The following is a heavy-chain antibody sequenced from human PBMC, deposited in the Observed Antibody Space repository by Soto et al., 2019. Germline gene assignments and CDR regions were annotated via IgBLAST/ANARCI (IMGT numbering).Heavy chain of an antibody. J-gene: IGHJ5*02. D-gene: IGHD3-3*01. Sequence: SETLSLTCAVYGGSFSGYYWNWIRQPPGKGLEWIGEIDHSGYTNYNPSLKSRVTISVDTSKNQFSLRLTSVTAADTAVYYCARVRDWFDPWGQGTLVTAPQ. V-gene: IGHV4-34*01. CDR2: IDHSGYT. CDR1: GGSFSGYY. CDR3: ARVRDWFDP.